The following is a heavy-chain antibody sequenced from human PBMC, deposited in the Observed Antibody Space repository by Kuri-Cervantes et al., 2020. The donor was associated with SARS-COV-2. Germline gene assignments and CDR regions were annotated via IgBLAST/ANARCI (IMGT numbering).Heavy chain of an antibody. CDR2: VKTNSGNT. D-gene: IGHD1-7*01. CDR1: ETTFPNYD. V-gene: IGHV1-8*01. CDR3: ARSSWGTGTRSYYYYYMDV. Sequence: ASVKVSCKTPETTFPNYDINWVRQAPGQGLEWMGMVKTNSGNTLYAQFFQGRVTMTRDISTSTVYMELSSLRSEDTAVYYCARSSWGTGTRSYYYYYMDVWGKGTTVTVSS. J-gene: IGHJ6*03.